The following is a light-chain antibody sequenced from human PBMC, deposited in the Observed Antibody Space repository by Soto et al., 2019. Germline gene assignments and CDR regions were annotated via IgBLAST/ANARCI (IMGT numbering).Light chain of an antibody. CDR2: EAS. J-gene: IGKJ5*01. CDR1: HDISTY. V-gene: IGKV1-9*01. Sequence: DIQLTQSPSLLSASVGDRVTITCRASHDISTYLAWYQQKPGKAPKLMIYEASTLQSGVPSRFSGSGSGTEFTLTISGLLPEDFATYHCQQLNNLTFTFGQGTRLEIX. CDR3: QQLNNLTFT.